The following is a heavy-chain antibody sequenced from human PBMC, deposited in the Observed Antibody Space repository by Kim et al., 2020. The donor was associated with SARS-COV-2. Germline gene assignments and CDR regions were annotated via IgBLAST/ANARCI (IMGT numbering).Heavy chain of an antibody. Sequence: SETLSLTCTVSGGSISSSSYYWGWIRQPPGKGLEWIGSIYYSGSTYYNPSLKSRVTISVDTSKNQFSLKLSSVTAADTAVYYCARATGWFDPWGQGTLVTVSS. J-gene: IGHJ5*02. V-gene: IGHV4-39*01. CDR1: GGSISSSSYY. D-gene: IGHD5-12*01. CDR2: IYYSGST. CDR3: ARATGWFDP.